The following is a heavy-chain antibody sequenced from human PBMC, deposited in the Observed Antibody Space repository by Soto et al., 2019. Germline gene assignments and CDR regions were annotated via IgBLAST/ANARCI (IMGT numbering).Heavy chain of an antibody. Sequence: GGSLRLSCAASGFTFSSYAMSWVRQAPGKGLEWVSAISGSGGSTYYADSVKGRFTISRDNSKNTLYLQMNSLRAEDTAVYYCANLLSSSWAFDYWGQGTLVTVSS. J-gene: IGHJ4*02. CDR3: ANLLSSSWAFDY. CDR1: GFTFSSYA. CDR2: ISGSGGST. V-gene: IGHV3-23*01. D-gene: IGHD6-13*01.